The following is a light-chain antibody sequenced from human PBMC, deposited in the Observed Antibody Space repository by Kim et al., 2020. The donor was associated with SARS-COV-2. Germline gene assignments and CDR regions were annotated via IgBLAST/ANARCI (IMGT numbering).Light chain of an antibody. CDR1: SSDIGAYNY. J-gene: IGLJ2*01. CDR3: TSYTNSGAFVL. CDR2: DVT. Sequence: QSITVSCTGTSSDIGAYNYVSWYQQHPGKAPKLMIYDVTYRPSGVSNRFSGSKSGNTASLTISGLQTDDEAAYYCTSYTNSGAFVLFGGGTQLTVL. V-gene: IGLV2-14*03.